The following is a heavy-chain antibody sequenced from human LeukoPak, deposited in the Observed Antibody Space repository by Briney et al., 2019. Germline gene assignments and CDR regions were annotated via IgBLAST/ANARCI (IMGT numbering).Heavy chain of an antibody. Sequence: ASVKVSFKASGYTFTGYYIHWVRQAPGQGLELMGWINANSGVTNYAQKFQGRVTMTRDTSISTAYMELRSLRSDDTALYYCARHVKWELLYWGQGTLVAVSS. CDR3: ARHVKWELLY. D-gene: IGHD1-26*01. CDR2: INANSGVT. V-gene: IGHV1-2*02. CDR1: GYTFTGYY. J-gene: IGHJ4*02.